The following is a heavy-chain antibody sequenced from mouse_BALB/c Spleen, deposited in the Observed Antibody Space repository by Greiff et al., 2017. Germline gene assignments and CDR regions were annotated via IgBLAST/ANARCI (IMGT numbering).Heavy chain of an antibody. CDR3: ARRDYGSFYWYFDV. J-gene: IGHJ1*01. CDR2: INPGSGGT. CDR1: GYAFTNYL. D-gene: IGHD1-1*01. Sequence: VQLQQSGAELVRPGTSVKVSCKASGYAFTNYLIEWVKQRPGQGLEWIGVINPGSGGTNYNEKFKGKATLTADKSSSTAYMQLSSLTSDDSAVYFCARRDYGSFYWYFDVWGAGTTVTVSS. V-gene: IGHV1-54*01.